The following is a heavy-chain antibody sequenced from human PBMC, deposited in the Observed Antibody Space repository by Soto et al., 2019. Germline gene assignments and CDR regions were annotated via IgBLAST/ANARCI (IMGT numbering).Heavy chain of an antibody. J-gene: IGHJ4*02. CDR1: GFTFSSYA. Sequence: EVQLLESGGGLVQPGGSLRLSCAASGFTFSSYAMSWVRQAPGKGLEWVSAISGSGGSTYYADSVKGRFTISRDNSKNTLELQKDRLGAEDTGVFFCGKGPRYSRGFPPDYWGQGTLVTVSS. CDR3: GKGPRYSRGFPPDY. D-gene: IGHD3-16*02. CDR2: ISGSGGST. V-gene: IGHV3-23*01.